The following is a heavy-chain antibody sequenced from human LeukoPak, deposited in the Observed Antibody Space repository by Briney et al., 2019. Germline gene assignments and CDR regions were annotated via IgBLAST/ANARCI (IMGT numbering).Heavy chain of an antibody. CDR1: GFTFGDYA. Sequence: GRSLRLSCAASGFTFGDYAMHWLRQATGKGLEWVAGISWDSGSIGYADSVKGRFRISRDNAKNSMYLQMNSLRAEDTALYFCAQGTEYDILTGYDYWGQGTLVTVSS. J-gene: IGHJ4*02. V-gene: IGHV3-9*01. D-gene: IGHD3-9*01. CDR3: AQGTEYDILTGYDY. CDR2: ISWDSGSI.